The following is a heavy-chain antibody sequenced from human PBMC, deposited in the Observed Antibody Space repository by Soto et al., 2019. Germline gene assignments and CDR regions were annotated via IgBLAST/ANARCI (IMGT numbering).Heavy chain of an antibody. J-gene: IGHJ5*02. V-gene: IGHV1-46*01. CDR2: IDPSGGST. CDR1: GYTFTTYY. CDR3: ARDRVDCSGGSCWGLVDGP. D-gene: IGHD2-15*01. Sequence: GASVKVSCKASGYTFTTYYMHWVRQAPGQGLEWMGIIDPSGGSTTYAQKFQGRVTMTRDTSTSTVYMELISLRSEDTAVYYCARDRVDCSGGSCWGLVDGPRGQGTLGTVAS.